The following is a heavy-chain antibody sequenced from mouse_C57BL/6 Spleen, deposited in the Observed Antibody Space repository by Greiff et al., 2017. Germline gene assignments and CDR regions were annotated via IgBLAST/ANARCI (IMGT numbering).Heavy chain of an antibody. D-gene: IGHD3-1*01. V-gene: IGHV5-4*01. CDR2: ISAGGSYI. CDR1: GFTFSSYA. J-gene: IGHJ2*01. Sequence: EVMLVESGGGLVKPGGSLKLSCAASGFTFSSYAMSWVRQTPEKRLEWVATISAGGSYIYYPDNVKGRFTISRDNAKNTLYLQMSHLKSEDTAMYYCARDRDREDFDYWGQGTTLTVSS. CDR3: ARDRDREDFDY.